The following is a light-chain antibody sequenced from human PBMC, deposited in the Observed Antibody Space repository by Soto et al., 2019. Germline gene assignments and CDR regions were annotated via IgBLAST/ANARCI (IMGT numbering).Light chain of an antibody. CDR1: QNISNY. CDR2: GAS. J-gene: IGKJ1*01. V-gene: IGKV3-20*01. Sequence: IVFIQSPATLSLCRRKIATLSCRASQNISNYLIWYQQKPGQAPRLLIYGASNRATGIPDRFSGSGSGTDFTLTISRLEPEDFAVYYCQQYGSSGTFGQGTKVDIK. CDR3: QQYGSSGT.